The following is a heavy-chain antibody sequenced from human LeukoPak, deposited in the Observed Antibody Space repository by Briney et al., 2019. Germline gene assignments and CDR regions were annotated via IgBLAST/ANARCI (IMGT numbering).Heavy chain of an antibody. Sequence: GGSLRLSCAASGFAFDDYAMHWVRQAPGKGLEWVSGISWNSGSIGYADSVKGRFTISRDIAKNSLYLQMNSLRAEDTALYYCAKGNVAASWPYGMDVWGQGTTVTVSS. CDR2: ISWNSGSI. CDR1: GFAFDDYA. J-gene: IGHJ6*02. D-gene: IGHD6-13*01. V-gene: IGHV3-9*01. CDR3: AKGNVAASWPYGMDV.